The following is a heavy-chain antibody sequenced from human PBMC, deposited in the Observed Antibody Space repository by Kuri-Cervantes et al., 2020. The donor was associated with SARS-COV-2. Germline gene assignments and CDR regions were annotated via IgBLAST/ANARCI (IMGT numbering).Heavy chain of an antibody. D-gene: IGHD6-13*01. V-gene: IGHV3-72*01. CDR1: GFTFSDYY. CDR3: ARDWAAAGSGDMWYFDL. J-gene: IGHJ2*01. CDR2: TRNKANSYTT. Sequence: LSLTCAASGFTFSDYYMSWIRQAPGKGLEWVGRTRNKANSYTTEYAASVKGRFTISRDDSKNSLYLQMNSLRTEDTAVYYCARDWAAAGSGDMWYFDLWGRGTLVTVSS.